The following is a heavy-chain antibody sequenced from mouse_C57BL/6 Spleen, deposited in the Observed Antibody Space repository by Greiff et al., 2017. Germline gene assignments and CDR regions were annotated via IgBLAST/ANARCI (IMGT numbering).Heavy chain of an antibody. D-gene: IGHD1-1*01. J-gene: IGHJ2*01. CDR3: ARSLITTVESLDY. Sequence: VQGVESGAELVKPGASVKISCKASGYTFTDYYINWVKQRPGPGLEWIGKIGPGSGSTYYNEKFKGKATLTADKSSSTAYMQLSSLTAEDSAVYFCARSLITTVESLDYWGQGTTLTVSS. CDR1: GYTFTDYY. V-gene: IGHV1-77*01. CDR2: IGPGSGST.